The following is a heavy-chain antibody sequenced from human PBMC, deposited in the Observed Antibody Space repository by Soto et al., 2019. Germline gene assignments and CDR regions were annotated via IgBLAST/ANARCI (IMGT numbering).Heavy chain of an antibody. CDR3: ARDSHSSGWNYYYGMDV. J-gene: IGHJ6*02. CDR1: GGSISSGGYY. V-gene: IGHV4-31*03. CDR2: IYYSGST. Sequence: QVQLQESGPGLVKPSQTLSLTCTVSGGSISSGGYYWSWIRQHPGKGLEWIGYIYYSGSTYYNPSPKSRVTISVDTSKNQFSLKLSSVTAADTAVYYCARDSHSSGWNYYYGMDVWGQGTTVTVSS. D-gene: IGHD6-19*01.